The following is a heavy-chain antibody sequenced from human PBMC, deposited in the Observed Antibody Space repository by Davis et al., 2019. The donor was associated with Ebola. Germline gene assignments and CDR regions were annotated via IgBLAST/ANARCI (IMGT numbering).Heavy chain of an antibody. CDR3: GKHSGSSLWRAMDV. D-gene: IGHD1-26*01. V-gene: IGHV3-23*01. CDR2: ISGSGGST. Sequence: GGSLRLSCAASGFTLSKYAMSWVRQAPGKGLEWVSTISGSGGSTYYADSVKGRFTISRDNSKNTLYLQMNSLRAEDTAVYYCGKHSGSSLWRAMDVWGQGTTVTVSS. CDR1: GFTLSKYA. J-gene: IGHJ6*02.